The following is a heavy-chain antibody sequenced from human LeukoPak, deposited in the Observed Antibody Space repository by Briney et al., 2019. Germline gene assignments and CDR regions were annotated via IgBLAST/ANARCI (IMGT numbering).Heavy chain of an antibody. CDR3: ARARSGTRYYFDY. J-gene: IGHJ4*02. V-gene: IGHV3-21*01. D-gene: IGHD2-2*01. CDR2: ISSSSYI. CDR1: GFTFSSYS. Sequence: GGSQRLSCAASGFTFSSYSMNWVRQAPGKGLEWVSPISSSSYIYYADSVKGRFTISRDNAKNSLYLQMNSLRAEDTAVYYCARARSGTRYYFDYWGQGTLVTVSS.